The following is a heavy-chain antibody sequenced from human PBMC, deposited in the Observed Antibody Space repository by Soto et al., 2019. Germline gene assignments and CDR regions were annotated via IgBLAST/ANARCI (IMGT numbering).Heavy chain of an antibody. J-gene: IGHJ4*02. V-gene: IGHV3-53*01. CDR3: ARARRFLEWLFPAFDY. D-gene: IGHD3-3*01. CDR1: GFTVSSNY. CDR2: IYSGGST. Sequence: GGSLRLSCAASGFTVSSNYMSWVRQAPGKGLEWVSVIYSGGSTYYADSVKGRFTISRDNSKNTLYLQMNSLRAEDTAVYYCARARRFLEWLFPAFDYWGQGTLVTVSS.